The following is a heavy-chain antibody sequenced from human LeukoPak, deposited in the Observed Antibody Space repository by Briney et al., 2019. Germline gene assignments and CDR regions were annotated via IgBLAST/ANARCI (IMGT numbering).Heavy chain of an antibody. CDR1: GFTFSTYA. CDR3: TQGARADTYWYFDL. Sequence: GGSLSLSCAASGFTFSTYAMSWVRQAPGKGLEWVSAISGSGGNSHYADSVKGRFTISRDNSKNTLYVQMNSLRVVDTAVYYCTQGARADTYWYFDLWGRGTLVTVAS. CDR2: ISGSGGNS. V-gene: IGHV3-23*01. J-gene: IGHJ2*01. D-gene: IGHD3-16*01.